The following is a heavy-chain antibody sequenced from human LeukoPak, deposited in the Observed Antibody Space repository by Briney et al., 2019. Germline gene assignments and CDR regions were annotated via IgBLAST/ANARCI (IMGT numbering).Heavy chain of an antibody. CDR3: ARGVAVAGRVLWFDP. J-gene: IGHJ5*02. CDR2: INHSGST. V-gene: IGHV4-34*01. D-gene: IGHD6-19*01. Sequence: SETLSLTCAVYGGSFSGYYWSWLRQPPGKGPEWIGEINHSGSTNYNPSLRSRVTISVDTSKNQFSLKLSSVTAADTAVYYCARGVAVAGRVLWFDPWGQGTLVTVSS. CDR1: GGSFSGYY.